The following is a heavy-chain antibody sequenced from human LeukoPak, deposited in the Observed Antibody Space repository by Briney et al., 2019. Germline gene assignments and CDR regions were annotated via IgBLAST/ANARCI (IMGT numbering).Heavy chain of an antibody. J-gene: IGHJ6*02. V-gene: IGHV4-39*01. CDR1: GGYISSSSYY. D-gene: IGHD2-2*02. CDR2: IYYSGST. Sequence: SETLSLTCTVSGGYISSSSYYWAWIRQPPAKGLEWIGSIYYSGSTYYNPSLKSQVTISVDTSKNQFSLKLSSVTAADTAVYYCARLRVVPAARPFYGMDVWGQGTTVTVSS. CDR3: ARLRVVPAARPFYGMDV.